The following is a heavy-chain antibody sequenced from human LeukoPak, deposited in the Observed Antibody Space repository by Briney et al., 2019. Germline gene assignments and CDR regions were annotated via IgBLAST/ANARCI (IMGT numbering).Heavy chain of an antibody. D-gene: IGHD6-6*01. CDR1: GFTFSSYS. J-gene: IGHJ4*02. V-gene: IGHV3-21*01. CDR2: ISSSSSYI. CDR3: ARGYGSSRGWY. Sequence: GGSLRLSCAASGFTFSSYSMNWVRQAPGKGLEWVSSISSSSSYIYYADSVKGRFTISRDNAKNTLYLQMNSLRAEDTAVYYCARGYGSSRGWYWGQGTLVTVSS.